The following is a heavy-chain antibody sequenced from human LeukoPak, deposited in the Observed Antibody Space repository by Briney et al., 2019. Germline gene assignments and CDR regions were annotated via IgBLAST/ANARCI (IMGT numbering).Heavy chain of an antibody. D-gene: IGHD2-15*01. CDR3: RGPYCGGGSCYLYYFDY. CDR1: GYSFTSYW. CDR2: IYPGDSDT. V-gene: IGHV5-51*01. J-gene: IGHJ4*02. Sequence: GESLKISCKGSGYSFTSYWIGWVRQMSGKGLEWMGIIYPGDSDTRYSPSDQGQVTISVDKSISTAYLQWSSLTASETAMYYCRGPYCGGGSCYLYYFDYWGQGTLVTVSS.